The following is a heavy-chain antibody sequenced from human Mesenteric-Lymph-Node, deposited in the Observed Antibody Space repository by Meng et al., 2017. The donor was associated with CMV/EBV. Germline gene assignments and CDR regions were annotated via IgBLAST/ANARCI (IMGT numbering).Heavy chain of an antibody. CDR2: INPNSGGT. CDR3: AKWPFLEWLLLGEGGMDV. J-gene: IGHJ6*02. D-gene: IGHD3-3*01. V-gene: IGHV1-2*02. CDR1: GYTFTAYY. Sequence: ASVKVSCKASGYTFTAYYMHWLRQAPGQGPEWMGWINPNSGGTYFAESFRGRVAMTRDTSISTAYMELTRLTSDDTAVYYCAKWPFLEWLLLGEGGMDVWGQGTTVTVSS.